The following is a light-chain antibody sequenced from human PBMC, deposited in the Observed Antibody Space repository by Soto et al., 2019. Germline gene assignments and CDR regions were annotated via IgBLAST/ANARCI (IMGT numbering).Light chain of an antibody. J-gene: IGKJ1*01. CDR2: AAS. V-gene: IGKV1-39*01. Sequence: EIQMTLAASALSGSVGDRVTITGRARHIISGWVAWYQEKPGEAPKLLIYAASSLQSGAPSRFSGSGSATDFTLTISRLQPEDFATYYCQQSYSTPRPFGQRTKADIK. CDR1: HIISGW. CDR3: QQSYSTPRP.